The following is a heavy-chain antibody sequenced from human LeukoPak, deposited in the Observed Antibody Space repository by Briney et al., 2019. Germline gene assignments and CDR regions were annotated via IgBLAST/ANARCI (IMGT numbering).Heavy chain of an antibody. CDR2: INPNSGGT. Sequence: ASVKVSCKASGYTFTGYYMHWVRQAPGQGLEWIGWINPNSGGTNYAQKFQGRVTMTRDTSIRTAYMELSRLRSDDTAVYYCARGDSYDSSGYSSYWGQGTLVTVSS. D-gene: IGHD3-22*01. CDR1: GYTFTGYY. V-gene: IGHV1-2*02. CDR3: ARGDSYDSSGYSSY. J-gene: IGHJ4*02.